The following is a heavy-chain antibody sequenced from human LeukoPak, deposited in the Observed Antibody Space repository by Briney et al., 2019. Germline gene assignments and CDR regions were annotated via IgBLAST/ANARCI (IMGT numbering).Heavy chain of an antibody. Sequence: PGGSLRLSCAASGFTFSSYSMNWVRQAPGKGLEWVSSISSSSSYIYYADSVKGRFTISRDNSKNTLYLQMNSLRAEDTAVYYCAKFFTGSGSYPYYFDYWGQGTLVTVSS. V-gene: IGHV3-21*04. J-gene: IGHJ4*02. CDR1: GFTFSSYS. D-gene: IGHD3-10*01. CDR3: AKFFTGSGSYPYYFDY. CDR2: ISSSSSYI.